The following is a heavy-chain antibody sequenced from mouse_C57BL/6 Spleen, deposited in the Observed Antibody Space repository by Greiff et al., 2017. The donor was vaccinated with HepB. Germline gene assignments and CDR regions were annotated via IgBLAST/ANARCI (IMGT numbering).Heavy chain of an antibody. J-gene: IGHJ2*01. CDR3: TRDGSGTYYFDY. D-gene: IGHD4-1*01. V-gene: IGHV1-15*01. CDR2: IDPETGGT. CDR1: GYTFTDYE. Sequence: VKLMESGAELVRPGASVTLSCKASGYTFTDYEMHWVKQTPVHGLEWIGAIDPETGGTAYNQKFKGKAILTADKSSSTAYMELRSLTSEDSAVYYCTRDGSGTYYFDYWGQGTTLTVSS.